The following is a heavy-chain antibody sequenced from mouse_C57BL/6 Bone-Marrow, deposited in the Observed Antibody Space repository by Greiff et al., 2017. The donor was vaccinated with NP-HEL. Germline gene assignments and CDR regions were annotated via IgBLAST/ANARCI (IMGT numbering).Heavy chain of an antibody. V-gene: IGHV5-2*01. CDR2: INSDGGST. J-gene: IGHJ3*01. D-gene: IGHD2-3*01. Sequence: EVKLVESGGGLVQPGESLKLSCESNEYAFPSHDMSWVRKTPEKRLELVAAINSDGGSTYYPDTMERRFNISRDNTKKTLYLQMSSLRSEDTALYYCARLDDGYCWFAYWGQGTLVTVSA. CDR3: ARLDDGYCWFAY. CDR1: EYAFPSHD.